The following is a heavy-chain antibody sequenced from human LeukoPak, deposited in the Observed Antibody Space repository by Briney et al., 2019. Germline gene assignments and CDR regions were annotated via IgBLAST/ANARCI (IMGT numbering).Heavy chain of an antibody. Sequence: PGGSLRLSCVASGFNTYSMHWVRQAPGKGLERVAIISNDGRKTSYTDSVKGRFTISRDNSNNTLYLQMISLRAEDTAVYYCARAEYCSGGYCYLIESWGQGTLVTVSS. CDR3: ARAEYCSGGYCYLIES. CDR2: ISNDGRKT. J-gene: IGHJ4*02. V-gene: IGHV3-30*04. CDR1: GFNTYS. D-gene: IGHD2-15*01.